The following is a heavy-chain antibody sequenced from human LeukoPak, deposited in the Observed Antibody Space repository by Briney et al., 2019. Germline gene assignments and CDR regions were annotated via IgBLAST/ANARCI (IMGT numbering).Heavy chain of an antibody. Sequence: GGSLRLSCAASGFTFSSYGMHWVRQAPGKGLEWVAFIRYDGSNKYYADSVKGRFTISRDNAKNSLYLQMNSLRAEDTAVYYCAREQGRYVWGSYRYKYFDYWGQGTLVTVSS. CDR2: IRYDGSNK. CDR1: GFTFSSYG. J-gene: IGHJ4*02. V-gene: IGHV3-30*02. CDR3: AREQGRYVWGSYRYKYFDY. D-gene: IGHD3-16*02.